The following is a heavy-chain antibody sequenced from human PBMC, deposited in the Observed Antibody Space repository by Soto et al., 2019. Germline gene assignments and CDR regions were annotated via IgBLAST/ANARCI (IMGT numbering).Heavy chain of an antibody. J-gene: IGHJ4*02. D-gene: IGHD4-17*01. Sequence: QLQLQESGPGLVKPSETLSLTCTVSGGSISSSSYYWGWIRQPPGKGLEWIGSIYYSGSTYYNPSLKSRVTISVDTSKNQFSLKLSSVTAADTAVYYCARLAYGDYYFFDYWGQGTLVTVSS. V-gene: IGHV4-39*01. CDR3: ARLAYGDYYFFDY. CDR1: GGSISSSSYY. CDR2: IYYSGST.